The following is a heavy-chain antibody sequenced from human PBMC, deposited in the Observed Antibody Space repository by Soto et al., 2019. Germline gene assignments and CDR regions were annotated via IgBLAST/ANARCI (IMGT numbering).Heavy chain of an antibody. D-gene: IGHD6-19*01. CDR1: GFTFSSYA. V-gene: IGHV3-23*01. CDR2: ISGSGGST. J-gene: IGHJ4*02. Sequence: GGSLRLSCAASGFTFSSYAMSWVRQAPGKGLEWVSAISGSGGSTYYADSVKGRFTISRDNSKNTLYLQMNSLRAEDTAVYYCAKDLVSSGLADYFDYWGQGTLVTVSS. CDR3: AKDLVSSGLADYFDY.